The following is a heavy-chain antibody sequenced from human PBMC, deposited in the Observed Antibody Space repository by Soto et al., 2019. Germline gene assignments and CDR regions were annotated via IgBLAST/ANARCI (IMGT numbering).Heavy chain of an antibody. V-gene: IGHV3-74*01. Sequence: RGSLRLSCAASGFSFSHYWMHWVRQAPGKGLVWVSRISPDGRTTTYADSVKGRFTISRDNAKSTFYLQMNSLTVEDGAVYYCADSWLPTSYWGPGTLVTVSS. CDR3: ADSWLPTSY. J-gene: IGHJ4*02. CDR2: ISPDGRTT. D-gene: IGHD3-10*01. CDR1: GFSFSHYW.